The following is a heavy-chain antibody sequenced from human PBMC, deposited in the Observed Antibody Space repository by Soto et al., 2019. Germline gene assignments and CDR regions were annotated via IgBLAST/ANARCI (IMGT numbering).Heavy chain of an antibody. CDR2: MNPNSGNT. Sequence: ASVKGAWKGAGYTFTSYDIDWGRQAPGQGLEWMGWMNPNSGNTGYAQKFQGRVTMTRNTSISTAYMELSSLRSEDTAVYYCARGITMVRGFVIAYWGQGTLVTVSS. CDR3: ARGITMVRGFVIAY. D-gene: IGHD3-10*01. V-gene: IGHV1-8*01. J-gene: IGHJ4*02. CDR1: GYTFTSYD.